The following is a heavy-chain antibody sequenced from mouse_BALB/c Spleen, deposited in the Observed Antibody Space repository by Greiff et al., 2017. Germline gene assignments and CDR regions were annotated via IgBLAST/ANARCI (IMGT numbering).Heavy chain of an antibody. D-gene: IGHD2-3*01. J-gene: IGHJ3*01. Sequence: QVQLQQSGAELMKPGASVKISCKATGYTFSSYWIEWVKQRPGHGLEWIGEILPGSGSTNYNGKFKGKATLTADKSSSTAYMQLSSLTSEDSAVYFCAREGYDGPAWFAYWGQGTLVTVSA. CDR3: AREGYDGPAWFAY. CDR2: ILPGSGST. V-gene: IGHV1-9*01. CDR1: GYTFSSYW.